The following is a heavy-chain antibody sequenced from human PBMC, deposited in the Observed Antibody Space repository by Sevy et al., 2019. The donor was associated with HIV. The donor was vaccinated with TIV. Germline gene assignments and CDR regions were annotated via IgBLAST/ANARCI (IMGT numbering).Heavy chain of an antibody. J-gene: IGHJ4*02. V-gene: IGHV3-49*03. Sequence: GGSLRLSCTASGLTFGDYAMSWFRQAPGKGLEWVGLIRSKAYGGTTEYAASVKGRFTISRDDSKSIAYLQMNSLKTEDTAVYYCTRCGGWYEWRDGYFDYWGQGTLVTVSS. CDR1: GLTFGDYA. D-gene: IGHD6-19*01. CDR2: IRSKAYGGTT. CDR3: TRCGGWYEWRDGYFDY.